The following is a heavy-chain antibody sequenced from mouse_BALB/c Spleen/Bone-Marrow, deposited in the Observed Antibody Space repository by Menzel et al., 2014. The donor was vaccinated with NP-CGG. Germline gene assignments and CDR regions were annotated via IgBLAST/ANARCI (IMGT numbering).Heavy chain of an antibody. CDR1: GYTFTNYY. J-gene: IGHJ2*01. V-gene: IGHV1-26*01. CDR2: INPNNGDT. Sequence: EVQLQQSGPELVKPGASVKMSCKASGYTFTNYYMKWVKLSHGKSLEWIGDINPNNGDTFYNQKFEGKATLTVDKSSSTAYMQLNILTSEDSAVYYCARGYMDYWGQGTTLTVPS. D-gene: IGHD1-3*01. CDR3: ARGYMDY.